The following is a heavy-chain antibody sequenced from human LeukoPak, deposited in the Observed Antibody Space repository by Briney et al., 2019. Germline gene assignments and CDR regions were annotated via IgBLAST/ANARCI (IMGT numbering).Heavy chain of an antibody. Sequence: GESLRLSCVASGFMLSKFWMSWVRQAPGKGLEWVANVKQDGSVTHYEDSVKGRFTISRDNAKNSLFLQMNNLTAEDTALHYCARDNGGILDKWGQGSLVTVSS. V-gene: IGHV3-7*01. J-gene: IGHJ4*02. D-gene: IGHD4-23*01. CDR1: GFMLSKFW. CDR2: VKQDGSVT. CDR3: ARDNGGILDK.